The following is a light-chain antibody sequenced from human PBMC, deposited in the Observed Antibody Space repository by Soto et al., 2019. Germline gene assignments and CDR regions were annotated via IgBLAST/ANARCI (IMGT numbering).Light chain of an antibody. Sequence: CRASQTVSDWLAWYQQKPGKAPQPLIYKTSILESGVPSRFSGSGSGTEFTLTISSLQPDDFTTYYCQQYYNSSITFCQGTRLETK. CDR1: QTVSDW. CDR2: KTS. J-gene: IGKJ5*01. CDR3: QQYYNSSIT. V-gene: IGKV1-5*03.